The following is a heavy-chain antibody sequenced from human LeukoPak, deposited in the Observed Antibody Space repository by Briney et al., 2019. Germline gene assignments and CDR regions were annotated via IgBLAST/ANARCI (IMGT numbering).Heavy chain of an antibody. J-gene: IGHJ4*02. CDR2: IYYSGST. D-gene: IGHD3-9*01. CDR3: ARGMYDILTGYYNGIDY. V-gene: IGHV4-59*01. CDR1: GGSISSYY. Sequence: SETLSLTCTVSGGSISSYYWSWIRQPPGKGLEWIGYIYYSGSTNYNPSLKSRVTISVDTSKNQFSLKLSSVTAADTAVYHCARGMYDILTGYYNGIDYWGQGTLVTVSS.